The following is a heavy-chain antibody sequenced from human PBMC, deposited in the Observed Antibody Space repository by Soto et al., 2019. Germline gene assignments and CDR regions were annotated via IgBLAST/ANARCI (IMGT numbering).Heavy chain of an antibody. CDR2: IYYSGST. Sequence: SESLSLTCTVSGGSISSGGYYWSWIRQHPGKGLEWIGYIYYSGSTYYNPSLKSRVTISVDTSKNQFSLKLSSVTAADTAVYNCARADLSYDFWSGPNKWYFDLWGRGTLVTVPQ. D-gene: IGHD3-3*01. CDR1: GGSISSGGYY. V-gene: IGHV4-31*02. J-gene: IGHJ2*01. CDR3: ARADLSYDFWSGPNKWYFDL.